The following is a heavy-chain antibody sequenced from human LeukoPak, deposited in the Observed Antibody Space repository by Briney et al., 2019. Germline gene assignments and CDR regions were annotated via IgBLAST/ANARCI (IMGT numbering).Heavy chain of an antibody. V-gene: IGHV3-7*02. J-gene: IGHJ5*02. CDR3: ARVPVGQYSYDS. CDR1: GFIFKKYW. CDR2: IKEDGSET. D-gene: IGHD5-18*01. Sequence: GGSLRLSCAASGFIFKKYWMNWVRQVPGKGLECLANIKEDGSETYYADSVKGRFTISRDNPKNLLFLQINSLRVEDTAVYYCARVPVGQYSYDSWGQGSLVTVSS.